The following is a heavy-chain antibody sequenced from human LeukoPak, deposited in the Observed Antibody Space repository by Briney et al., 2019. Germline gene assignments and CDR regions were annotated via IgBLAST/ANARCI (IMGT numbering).Heavy chain of an antibody. Sequence: ASVKVSCKASGYTFTSYYMHWVRQAPGQGLEWMGIINPSGGSTSYAQKFQGRVTMNRDTYTSTVYMELSSLRSEDTAVYYCARTSGSYYHDYWGQGTLVTVSS. J-gene: IGHJ4*02. V-gene: IGHV1-46*01. CDR3: ARTSGSYYHDY. D-gene: IGHD2-15*01. CDR2: INPSGGST. CDR1: GYTFTSYY.